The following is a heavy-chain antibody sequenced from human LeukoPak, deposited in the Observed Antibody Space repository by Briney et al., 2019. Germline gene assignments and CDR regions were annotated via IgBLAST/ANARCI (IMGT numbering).Heavy chain of an antibody. CDR1: GFTFNTYS. D-gene: IGHD3-10*02. V-gene: IGHV3-21*01. CDR3: AELGITMIGGV. J-gene: IGHJ6*03. Sequence: PGGSLRLSCAASGFTFNTYSMNWVRQAPGKGLEWVSSISSGSSYIYYADSVKGRFTISRDNAKNSLYLQMNSLRAEDTAVYYCAELGITMIGGVWGKGTTVTI. CDR2: ISSGSSYI.